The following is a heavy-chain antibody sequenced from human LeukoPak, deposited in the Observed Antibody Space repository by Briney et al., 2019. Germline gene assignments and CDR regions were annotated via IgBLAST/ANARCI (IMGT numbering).Heavy chain of an antibody. J-gene: IGHJ1*01. CDR1: GFTFDNYP. V-gene: IGHV3-43*02. CDR2: ISGDGGST. Sequence: TGGSLRLSCAASGFTFDNYPIHWVRQAPGKGLEWVSLISGDGGSTYYADSIKGRFTISRDNSKNSLYLQMNSLRTEDTALYYCARDSQEFFQHWGQGTLVTVSS. CDR3: ARDSQEFFQH.